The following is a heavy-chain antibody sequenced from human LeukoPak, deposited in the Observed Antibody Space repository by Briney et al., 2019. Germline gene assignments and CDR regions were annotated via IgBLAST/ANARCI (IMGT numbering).Heavy chain of an antibody. CDR3: AREGLLTRLSSGDGFDI. V-gene: IGHV3-21*01. Sequence: GGSLRLSCAASGFTFRSYTMSWVRQAPGKGLEWVASISSGTAYIYYADSLRGRFTISRVNAKSSLYLQMSSLRAEDTAVYYCAREGLLTRLSSGDGFDIWGQGTMVTVSS. CDR1: GFTFRSYT. D-gene: IGHD3-9*01. J-gene: IGHJ3*02. CDR2: ISSGTAYI.